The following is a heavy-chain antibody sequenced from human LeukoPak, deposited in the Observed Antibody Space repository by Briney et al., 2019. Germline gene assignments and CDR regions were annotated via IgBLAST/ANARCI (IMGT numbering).Heavy chain of an antibody. CDR2: INHSGST. CDR1: GGSISSSSYY. CDR3: ARGRRFDY. J-gene: IGHJ4*02. Sequence: SETLSLTCTVSGGSISSSSYYWGWIRQPPGKGLEWIGEINHSGSTNYNPSLKSRVTISVDTSKNQFSLKLSSVTAADTAVYYCARGRRFDYWGQGTLVTVSS. V-gene: IGHV4-39*07.